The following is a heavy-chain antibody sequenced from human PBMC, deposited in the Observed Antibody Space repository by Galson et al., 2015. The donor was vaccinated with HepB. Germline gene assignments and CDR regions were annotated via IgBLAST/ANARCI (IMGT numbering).Heavy chain of an antibody. CDR1: GDTFSNYA. CDR2: IIPNFGTA. V-gene: IGHV1-69*13. J-gene: IGHJ4*02. Sequence: SVKVSCKASGDTFSNYAIRWVRQAPGQGLEWMGGIIPNFGTARYAQKFQGRVTITADESTSTAYMELSSLRSDDTAVYYCAANYYENSGNFDYWGQGALVTVSS. D-gene: IGHD3-22*01. CDR3: AANYYENSGNFDY.